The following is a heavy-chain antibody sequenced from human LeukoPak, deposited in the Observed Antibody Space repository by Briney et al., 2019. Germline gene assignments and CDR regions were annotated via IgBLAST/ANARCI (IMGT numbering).Heavy chain of an antibody. J-gene: IGHJ4*02. CDR1: GFTFDDYA. Sequence: GRSLRLSCAASGFTFDDYAMHWVRQAPGKGLEWVSGISWNSGSIGYADSVKGRFTISRDNAKNSLYLQMNSLRAEDTALYYCANDFYRLLSTSCYNYWGQGTLVTVSS. CDR2: ISWNSGSI. D-gene: IGHD2-2*01. CDR3: ANDFYRLLSTSCYNY. V-gene: IGHV3-9*01.